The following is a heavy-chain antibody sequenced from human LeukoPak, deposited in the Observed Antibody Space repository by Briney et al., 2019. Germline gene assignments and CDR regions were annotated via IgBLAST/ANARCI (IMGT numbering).Heavy chain of an antibody. V-gene: IGHV3-74*01. D-gene: IGHD4-17*01. CDR3: SKPLGDNGDH. CDR2: IKTDGSET. Sequence: GGSLSLTCAASGFTFSNYWLHWFRQPPGPGLVWVSPIKTDGSETGYADSVKGRFTISRDNAKNSLYLQMNSLRVEDTAIYYCSKPLGDNGDHGGQGTLVTVSS. J-gene: IGHJ4*02. CDR1: GFTFSNYW.